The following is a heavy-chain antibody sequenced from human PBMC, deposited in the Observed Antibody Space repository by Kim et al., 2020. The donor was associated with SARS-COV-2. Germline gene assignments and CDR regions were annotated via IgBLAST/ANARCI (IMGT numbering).Heavy chain of an antibody. CDR2: IYYSGST. J-gene: IGHJ3*02. CDR1: GGSISSYY. V-gene: IGHV4-59*01. CDR3: ARAPGVTIFGVVSSFDI. Sequence: SETLSLTCTVSGGSISSYYWSWIRQPPGKGLEWIGYIYYSGSTNYNPSLKSRVTISVDTSKNQFSLKLSSVTAADTAVYYCARAPGVTIFGVVSSFDIWGQGTMVPVSS. D-gene: IGHD3-3*01.